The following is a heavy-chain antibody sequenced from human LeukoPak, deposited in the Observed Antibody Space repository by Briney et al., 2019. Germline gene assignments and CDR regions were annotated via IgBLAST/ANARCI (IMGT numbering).Heavy chain of an antibody. CDR3: AKANWGSGY. CDR2: IKEDGSEK. Sequence: GGSLRLSCAASGFTFSSYWMSWVRQTPQKGLEWVANIKEDGSEKYYVDSVKGRFTISRENTKNSLYLQMNSLRAEDTAVYYCAKANWGSGYWGQGTLVTVSS. CDR1: GFTFSSYW. V-gene: IGHV3-7*05. J-gene: IGHJ4*02. D-gene: IGHD7-27*01.